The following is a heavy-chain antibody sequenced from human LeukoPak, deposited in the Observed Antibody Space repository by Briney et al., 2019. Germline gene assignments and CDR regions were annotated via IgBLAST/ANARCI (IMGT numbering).Heavy chain of an antibody. Sequence: SETLSLTCTVSGGSISSSSYYWGWIRQPPGKGLEWIGSIYYSGSTYYNPSLKSRVTISVDTSKNQFSLKLSSVTAADTAVYYCARGGVRYSSGWFRPTAQDAFDIWGQGTMVTVSS. CDR1: GGSISSSSYY. V-gene: IGHV4-39*07. J-gene: IGHJ3*02. CDR3: ARGGVRYSSGWFRPTAQDAFDI. CDR2: IYYSGST. D-gene: IGHD6-19*01.